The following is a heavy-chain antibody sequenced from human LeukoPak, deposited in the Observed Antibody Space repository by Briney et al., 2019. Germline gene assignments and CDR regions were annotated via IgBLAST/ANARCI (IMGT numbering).Heavy chain of an antibody. CDR2: IYYSGST. J-gene: IGHJ6*02. CDR1: GGSISSSSYY. V-gene: IGHV4-61*01. D-gene: IGHD6-13*01. CDR3: ARAAAGTNYYYYYGMDV. Sequence: SETLSLTCTVSGGSISSSSYYWSWIRQPPGKGLEWIGYIYYSGSTNYNPSLKSRVTISVDTSKNQFSLKLTSVTAADTAVYYCARAAAGTNYYYYYGMDVWGQGTTVTVSS.